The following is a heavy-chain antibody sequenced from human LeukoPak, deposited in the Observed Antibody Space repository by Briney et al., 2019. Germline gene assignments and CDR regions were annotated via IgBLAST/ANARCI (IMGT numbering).Heavy chain of an antibody. J-gene: IGHJ5*02. Sequence: GGSLRLSCAASGFTFSSYGIHWFGQAPGKWLGWVAFIRYDGSNKYYAESVKGRFTISRDNSKNTLYLQMNSLRAEDTAVYYCAKDKLGWFDPWGQGTLVTVSS. CDR1: GFTFSSYG. CDR2: IRYDGSNK. CDR3: AKDKLGWFDP. V-gene: IGHV3-30*02.